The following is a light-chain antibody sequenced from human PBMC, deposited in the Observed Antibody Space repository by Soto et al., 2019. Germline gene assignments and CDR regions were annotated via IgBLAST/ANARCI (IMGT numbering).Light chain of an antibody. CDR1: EAVVHSDGTIY. V-gene: IGKV2-24*01. Sequence: VMTQAPLSLVVTLGQSASISCTSSEAVVHSDGTIYVSWLPQRPGQPPRLLVDKVSDRMSGVPDRFSGSGGGSHFTRDIRSVEVEDVGVYYCLQATHFPWTFGQGTELQIK. J-gene: IGKJ1*01. CDR3: LQATHFPWT. CDR2: KVS.